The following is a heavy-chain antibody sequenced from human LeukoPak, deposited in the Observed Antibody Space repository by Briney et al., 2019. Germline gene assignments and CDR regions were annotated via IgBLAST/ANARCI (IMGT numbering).Heavy chain of an antibody. D-gene: IGHD3-10*01. CDR2: IHTSGNT. CDR1: GGSISTGSYC. V-gene: IGHV4-61*09. J-gene: IGHJ4*02. Sequence: PSETLSLTCTVSGGSISTGSYCWSWIRQPAGKGLEWIGHIHTSGNTNYNPSLKSRVTISVDTSKNQFSLKLSSVTAADTAVYYCARLTRFGEPDSEFDYWGQGTLVTVSS. CDR3: ARLTRFGEPDSEFDY.